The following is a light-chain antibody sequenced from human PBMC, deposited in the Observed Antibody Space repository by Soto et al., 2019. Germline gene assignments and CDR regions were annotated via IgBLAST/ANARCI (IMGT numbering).Light chain of an antibody. CDR1: QGVTSRS. Sequence: ILLTQSPCTLSLSPGERVTLSCRASQGVTSRSAWYQHKPGQAPTLLMSGASNRASGVPVRFSGSGSGTDFTLTITRLEPEDFAMYYCQQYGGSPITFGLGTRLEI. J-gene: IGKJ5*01. CDR3: QQYGGSPIT. V-gene: IGKV3-20*01. CDR2: GAS.